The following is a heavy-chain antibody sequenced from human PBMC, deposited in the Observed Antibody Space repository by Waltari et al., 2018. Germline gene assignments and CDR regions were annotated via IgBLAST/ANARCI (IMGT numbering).Heavy chain of an antibody. D-gene: IGHD7-27*01. J-gene: IGHJ6*03. CDR2: IIPIFGTA. CDR1: GGTFSSYA. V-gene: IGHV1-69*14. CDR3: ANSGLTGDYLDYYYYMDV. Sequence: QVQLVQSGAEVKKTGYSVKVSCKASGGTFSSYAISWVRQAPGQGLEWMGGIIPIFGTANYAQKFHGRVTIPAYKSTSTAYMELVSLRSEYTAVYYCANSGLTGDYLDYYYYMDVWGKGTTVTVSS.